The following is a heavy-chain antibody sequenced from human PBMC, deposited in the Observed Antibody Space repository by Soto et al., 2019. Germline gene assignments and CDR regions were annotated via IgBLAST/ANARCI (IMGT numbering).Heavy chain of an antibody. CDR2: IWYDGSNK. Sequence: GGSLRLSCAASGFTFSSYGMHWVRQAPGKGLEWVAVIWYDGSNKYYADSVEGRFTISRDNSKNTLYLQMNSLRAEDTAVYYCARDIGAHDYYFDYWGQGTLVTVSS. V-gene: IGHV3-33*01. CDR3: ARDIGAHDYYFDY. J-gene: IGHJ4*02. D-gene: IGHD6-13*01. CDR1: GFTFSSYG.